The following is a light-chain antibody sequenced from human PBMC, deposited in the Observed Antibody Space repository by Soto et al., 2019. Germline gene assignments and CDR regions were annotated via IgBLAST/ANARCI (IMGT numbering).Light chain of an antibody. CDR1: QNINKW. V-gene: IGKV1-5*03. Sequence: DIQLTQSPSTVSASVGDRVTITCRAGQNINKWLAWYQQKPGQAPKLLIYTASTLKSGVPSRFTGGGSGTEFTLTISGLQAADFATYYCQEYSGYSRAFGQGTKVDIK. CDR3: QEYSGYSRA. J-gene: IGKJ1*01. CDR2: TAS.